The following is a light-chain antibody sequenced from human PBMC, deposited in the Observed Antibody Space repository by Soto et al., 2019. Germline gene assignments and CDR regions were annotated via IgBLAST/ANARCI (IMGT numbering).Light chain of an antibody. CDR2: LNSDGSH. J-gene: IGLJ2*01. V-gene: IGLV4-69*01. CDR1: SGHSSYA. CDR3: QTLGHGTVV. Sequence: QPVLTQSPSASASLGASVKLTCTLSSGHSSYAIAWHQQQPEKGPRYLMKLNSDGSHTKGDGIHDRFSGSSSGAERYLSISSLQSEDEADYYCQTLGHGTVVFGGGTKLTVL.